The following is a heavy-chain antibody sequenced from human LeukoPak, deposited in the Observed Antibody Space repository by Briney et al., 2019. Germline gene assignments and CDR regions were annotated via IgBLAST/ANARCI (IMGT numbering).Heavy chain of an antibody. J-gene: IGHJ4*02. D-gene: IGHD1-26*01. Sequence: GGSLRLSCAASGFTFDDYAMHWVRQAPGKGLEWVSLISWDGGSTYYADSVKGRFTISRDNSKNFLYLQMNSLRAEDTALYYCAKEGYSGSYFDYWGQGTLVTVSS. CDR2: ISWDGGST. V-gene: IGHV3-43D*03. CDR1: GFTFDDYA. CDR3: AKEGYSGSYFDY.